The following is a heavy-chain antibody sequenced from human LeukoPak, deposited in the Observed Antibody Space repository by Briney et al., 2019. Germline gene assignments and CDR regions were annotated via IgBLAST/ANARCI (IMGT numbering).Heavy chain of an antibody. Sequence: SETLSLTCAVYGGSFSGYYWSWTRQPPGKGLEWIGEINHSGSTNYNPSLKSRVTISVDTSKNQFSLKLSSVTAADTAVYYCARVTAVAGTTYWGQGTLVTVSS. CDR3: ARVTAVAGTTY. J-gene: IGHJ4*02. CDR1: GGSFSGYY. D-gene: IGHD6-19*01. V-gene: IGHV4-34*01. CDR2: INHSGST.